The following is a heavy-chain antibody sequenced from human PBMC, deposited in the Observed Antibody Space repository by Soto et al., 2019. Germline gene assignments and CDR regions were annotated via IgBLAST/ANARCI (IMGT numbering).Heavy chain of an antibody. CDR1: GFTFSSYG. D-gene: IGHD6-25*01. CDR3: AKDRRPNYYYGMDG. CDR2: ISYDGSNK. Sequence: QVQLVESGGGVVQPGRSLRLSCAASGFTFSSYGMHWVRQAPGKGLEWVAVISYDGSNKYYADSVKGRFTISRDNSNNTLYLQMNSLRAEDTAVYYCAKDRRPNYYYGMDGWGQGTTVTVSS. V-gene: IGHV3-30*18. J-gene: IGHJ6*02.